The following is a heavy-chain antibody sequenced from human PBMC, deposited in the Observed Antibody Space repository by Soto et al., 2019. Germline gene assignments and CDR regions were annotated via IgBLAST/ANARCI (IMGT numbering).Heavy chain of an antibody. V-gene: IGHV4-31*03. J-gene: IGHJ6*02. D-gene: IGHD2-21*01. CDR1: GGSISSGGYS. CDR3: ARDRFLGSPYSYGMDV. CDR2: SYYSGST. Sequence: QVQLQESGPGLVKPSQTLSLTCSVSGGSISSGGYSWSWIRQHPGKGLEWIGYSYYSGSTYYNPYSKSRVTISVDTSTNQFSLKLRSVTAADTAVYYCARDRFLGSPYSYGMDVWGQGTTDTVSS.